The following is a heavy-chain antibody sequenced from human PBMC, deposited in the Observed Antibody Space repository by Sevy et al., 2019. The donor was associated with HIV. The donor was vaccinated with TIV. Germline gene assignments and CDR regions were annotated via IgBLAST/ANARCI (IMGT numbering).Heavy chain of an antibody. Sequence: ASVKVSCKASGYTFASNGISWVRQAPGQGLEWMGWIGIYNGNAKSAQKFQGRVTMTTDTSTSTAYMELGILRSDDTAVYYCARVPTYYYGSATYFDYWGQGTLVTVSS. D-gene: IGHD3-10*01. CDR1: GYTFASNG. CDR3: ARVPTYYYGSATYFDY. V-gene: IGHV1-18*01. CDR2: IGIYNGNA. J-gene: IGHJ4*02.